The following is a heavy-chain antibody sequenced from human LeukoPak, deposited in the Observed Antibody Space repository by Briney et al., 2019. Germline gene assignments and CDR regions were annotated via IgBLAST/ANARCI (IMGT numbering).Heavy chain of an antibody. V-gene: IGHV4-39*01. CDR3: ARRHRPYYYGSGSYWYFDL. D-gene: IGHD3-10*01. Sequence: PSETLSLTCTVSGDSISIYYWGWIRQPPGKGLEWIGTIYHSGSTYYRPSLKSRVTISVDTSKNQFSLKVNSVTAADTAVYYCARRHRPYYYGSGSYWYFDLWGRGTLVTVSS. J-gene: IGHJ2*01. CDR2: IYHSGST. CDR1: GDSISIYY.